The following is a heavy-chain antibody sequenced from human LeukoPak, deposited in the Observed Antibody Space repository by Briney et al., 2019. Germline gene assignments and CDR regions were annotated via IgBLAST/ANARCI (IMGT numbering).Heavy chain of an antibody. J-gene: IGHJ6*03. CDR3: ARDADSSGYLYYYYYMDV. V-gene: IGHV3-21*01. CDR2: ISSSSSYI. D-gene: IGHD3-22*01. Sequence: PGGSLRLSCAASGFTFSSYSMNWVRQAPGKGLEWVSSISSSSSYIYHADSVKGRLTISRDNAKNSLYLQMNSLRAEDTAVYYCARDADSSGYLYYYYYMDVWGKGTTVTISS. CDR1: GFTFSSYS.